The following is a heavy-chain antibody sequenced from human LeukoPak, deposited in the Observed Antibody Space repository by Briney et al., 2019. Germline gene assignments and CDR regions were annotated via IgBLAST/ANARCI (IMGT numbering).Heavy chain of an antibody. J-gene: IGHJ4*02. Sequence: GASVKVSCKASGYTFTSYGISWVRQAPGQGLEWMGWISAYNGNTNYAQKLQGRVTMTTDTSTSTAYMELRSLRSDDTAVYYCARVRDDYVWGSYRQKFDYWGQGTLVTVSS. CDR3: ARVRDDYVWGSYRQKFDY. D-gene: IGHD3-16*02. CDR1: GYTFTSYG. CDR2: ISAYNGNT. V-gene: IGHV1-18*01.